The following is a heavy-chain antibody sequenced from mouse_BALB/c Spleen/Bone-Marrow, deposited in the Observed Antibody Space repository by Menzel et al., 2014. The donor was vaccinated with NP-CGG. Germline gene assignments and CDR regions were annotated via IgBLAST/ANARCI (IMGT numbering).Heavy chain of an antibody. J-gene: IGHJ2*01. D-gene: IGHD2-2*01. CDR2: IDPANGNT. Sequence: EVQLQQSGAELVKPGASVKLSCTASGFNIKDTYMHWVKQRPEQGLEWIGRIDPANGNTKYDPKFQGKATITADTSSNTAYLQLSSLTSEDTAVYYCAGYVYGYYFDYRGQGTTLTVSS. V-gene: IGHV14-3*02. CDR3: AGYVYGYYFDY. CDR1: GFNIKDTY.